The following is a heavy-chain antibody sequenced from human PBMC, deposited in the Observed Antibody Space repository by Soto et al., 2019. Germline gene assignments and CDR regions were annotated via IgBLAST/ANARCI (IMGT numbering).Heavy chain of an antibody. V-gene: IGHV1-8*01. D-gene: IGHD2-2*01. CDR1: GYTFTSHD. CDR3: ASDMSTT. CDR2: MNPNSGHT. J-gene: IGHJ5*02. Sequence: QVQLVQSGAEVKKPGASVKVSCKASGYTFTSHDINWMRPATGQGLEWMGWMNPNSGHTNYAQKFQGRVTMTRDTSISTAYMELTNLRSEDTAIYDCASDMSTTWGQGTLVTVSS.